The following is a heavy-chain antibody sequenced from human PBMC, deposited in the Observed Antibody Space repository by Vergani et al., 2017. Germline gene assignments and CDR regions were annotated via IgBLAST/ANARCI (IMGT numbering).Heavy chain of an antibody. CDR1: GYTFTSYD. J-gene: IGHJ4*02. Sequence: QVQLVQSGAEVKKPGASVKVSCKASGYTFTSYDINWVRQATGQGLEWIGWMNPNSGNTGYAQNLQGRLTITRDTSVNTAYMELSSLTSEDMAVYYCVRARRTCTYDHCPRYYYDLWGQGTLVTVSS. CDR2: MNPNSGNT. D-gene: IGHD2-8*01. V-gene: IGHV1-8*01. CDR3: VRARRTCTYDHCPRYYYDL.